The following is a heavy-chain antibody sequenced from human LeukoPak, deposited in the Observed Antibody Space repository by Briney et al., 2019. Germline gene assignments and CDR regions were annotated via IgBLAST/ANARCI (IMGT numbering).Heavy chain of an antibody. Sequence: SVKVSCKASGYTFTSYGISWVRQAPGQGLEWMGRIIPILGIANYAQKFQGRVTITADKSTSTAYMELSSLRSEDTTVYYCAREGVVVAARGGNYFDYWGQGTLVTVSS. CDR1: GYTFTSYG. CDR3: AREGVVVAARGGNYFDY. J-gene: IGHJ4*02. CDR2: IIPILGIA. V-gene: IGHV1-69*04. D-gene: IGHD2-15*01.